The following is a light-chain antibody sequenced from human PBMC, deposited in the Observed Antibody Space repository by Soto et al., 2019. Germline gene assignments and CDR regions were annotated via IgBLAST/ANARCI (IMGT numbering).Light chain of an antibody. Sequence: DIQMTQSPSTLSAFVGDRVTITCRASQSISSWLAWYQQKPGKAPKLLIYKASSLESGVPSRFSGSGSGTDFTLTISCLQSEDFATYYCQQYYSYPWTFGQGTKVDI. CDR3: QQYYSYPWT. CDR1: QSISSW. J-gene: IGKJ1*01. CDR2: KAS. V-gene: IGKV1-5*03.